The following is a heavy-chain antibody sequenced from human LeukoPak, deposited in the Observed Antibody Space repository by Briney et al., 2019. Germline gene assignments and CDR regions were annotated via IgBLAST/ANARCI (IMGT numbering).Heavy chain of an antibody. CDR1: GFTFSSHA. V-gene: IGHV3-23*01. CDR2: ISGSGGST. CDR3: AGFRLGELSYAFDI. D-gene: IGHD3-16*02. J-gene: IGHJ3*02. Sequence: GGSLRLSCAASGFTFSSHAMSWVRQAPGKGLEWVSGISGSGGSTYFADSVKGRFTISRDNLKNTVFLQMNSLRAEDTAVYYCAGFRLGELSYAFDIWGQGTMVTVSS.